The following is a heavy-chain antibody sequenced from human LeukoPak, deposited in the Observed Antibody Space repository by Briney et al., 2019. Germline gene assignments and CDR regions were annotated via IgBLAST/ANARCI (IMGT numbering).Heavy chain of an antibody. J-gene: IGHJ4*02. D-gene: IGHD2-21*01. Sequence: PSETLSLTCTVSGGSIFSYYWSWIRQPPGKGLEWMGYIYYSGSTNYNPSLKSRVTISVDTSKNQFSLRVSSLTAADTAVYYCARHLNNCGDDCYIFDYWGQGTLVTVSS. CDR3: ARHLNNCGDDCYIFDY. CDR1: GGSIFSYY. CDR2: IYYSGST. V-gene: IGHV4-59*08.